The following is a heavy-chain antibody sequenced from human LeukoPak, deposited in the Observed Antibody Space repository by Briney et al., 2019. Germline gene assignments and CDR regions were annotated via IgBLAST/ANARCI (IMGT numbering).Heavy chain of an antibody. Sequence: PSETLSLTCTVSGGSISSYYWGWIRQPPGKGLEWIGSIYYSGSTYYNPSLKSRVTISVDTSKNQFSLKLSSVTAADTAVYYCARPGSGYSSGAWFDPWGQGTLVTVSS. CDR2: IYYSGST. J-gene: IGHJ5*02. CDR3: ARPGSGYSSGAWFDP. D-gene: IGHD3-22*01. CDR1: GGSISSYY. V-gene: IGHV4-39*01.